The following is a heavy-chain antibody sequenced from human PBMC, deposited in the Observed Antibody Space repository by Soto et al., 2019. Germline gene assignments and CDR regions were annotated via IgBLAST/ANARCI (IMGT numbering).Heavy chain of an antibody. J-gene: IGHJ3*02. CDR1: GGTFSSYA. CDR3: ARGIVGATEVGAFDI. CDR2: IIPIFGTA. V-gene: IGHV1-69*13. D-gene: IGHD1-26*01. Sequence: SVKVSCKASGGTFSSYAISWVRQAPGQGLEWMGGIIPIFGTANYAQKFQGRVTITADESTSTAYMELSSLRSEDTAVYYCARGIVGATEVGAFDIWGQGTMVTVSS.